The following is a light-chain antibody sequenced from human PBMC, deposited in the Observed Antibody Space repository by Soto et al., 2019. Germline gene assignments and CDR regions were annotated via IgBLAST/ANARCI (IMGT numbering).Light chain of an antibody. J-gene: IGKJ4*01. CDR2: GAS. Sequence: EIVMTQSPATLSVSPGERATLSCRASQSVGNNLAWYQQQPGQAPRLLIHGASTRATGVPGRFSGSGSGTEFTLPIASLQSEDFAFYYCQQYHDWPPLTFGGRTKVEIK. CDR1: QSVGNN. V-gene: IGKV3-15*01. CDR3: QQYHDWPPLT.